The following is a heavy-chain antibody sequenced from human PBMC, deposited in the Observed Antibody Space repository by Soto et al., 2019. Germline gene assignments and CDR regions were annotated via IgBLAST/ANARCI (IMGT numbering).Heavy chain of an antibody. CDR3: AHALLLWFGELPLGWFDP. Sequence: QITLKESDPTLVKPTQTLTLTCTFSGFSLSTSGVGVGWIRQPPGKALEWLALIYWDDDKRYSPSLKSRLTITKDTSKNQVVLTMTNMDPVDTATYYCAHALLLWFGELPLGWFDPWGQGTLVTVSS. J-gene: IGHJ5*02. D-gene: IGHD3-10*01. CDR2: IYWDDDK. V-gene: IGHV2-5*02. CDR1: GFSLSTSGVG.